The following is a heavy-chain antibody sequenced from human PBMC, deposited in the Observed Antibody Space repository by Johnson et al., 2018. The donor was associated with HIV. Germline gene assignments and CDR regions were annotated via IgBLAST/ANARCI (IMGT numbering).Heavy chain of an antibody. CDR1: GFTFSSYD. CDR3: ARSSGWYGVAAFDI. J-gene: IGHJ3*02. Sequence: VQLVESGGGLVQPGGSLRLSCAASGFTFSSYDMHWVRQATGKGLEWVSVIGTAGDTYYPGSVKGRFTISRENAKNSLYLQMNSLRAADTAVYYCARSSGWYGVAAFDIWGQGTMVTVS. D-gene: IGHD6-19*01. CDR2: IGTAGDT. V-gene: IGHV3-13*01.